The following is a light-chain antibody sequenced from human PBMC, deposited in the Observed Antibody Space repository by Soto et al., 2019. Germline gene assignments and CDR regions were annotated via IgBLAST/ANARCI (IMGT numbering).Light chain of an antibody. Sequence: EIVMTQSPAPLSVSPGERATLSCRASQSVSSDLAWYHQTPGQAPRLLIYGASTRATGIPARFSGSGSGTEFNLTINSLQSEDFAEDYGQQYNNWTRTLGRETKVEIK. V-gene: IGKV3-15*01. CDR1: QSVSSD. CDR3: QQYNNWTRT. J-gene: IGKJ1*01. CDR2: GAS.